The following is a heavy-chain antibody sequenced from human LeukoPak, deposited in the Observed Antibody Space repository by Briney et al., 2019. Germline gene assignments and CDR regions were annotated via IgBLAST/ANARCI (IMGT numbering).Heavy chain of an antibody. CDR1: GYTFSNYG. V-gene: IGHV1-18*01. J-gene: IGHJ6*02. CDR2: ISAYNGNT. Sequence: ASVKVSCKASGYTFSNYGIGWVRQAPGQGLEWMGWISAYNGNTNYAQKIQGRVTMTTDTSTSTAYMELSRLRSDDTAVYYCARDSSSWYDPYYYGMDVWGQGTTVTVSS. D-gene: IGHD6-13*01. CDR3: ARDSSSWYDPYYYGMDV.